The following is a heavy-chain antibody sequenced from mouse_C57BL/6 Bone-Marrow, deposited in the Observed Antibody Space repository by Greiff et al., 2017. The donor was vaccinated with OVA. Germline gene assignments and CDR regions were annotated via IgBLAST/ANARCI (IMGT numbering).Heavy chain of an antibody. D-gene: IGHD2-2*01. Sequence: QVQLKQPGAELVMPGASVKLSCKASGYTFTSYWMHWVKQRPGQGLEWIGEIDPSDSYTNYNQKFKGKSTLTVDKSSSTAYMQLSSLTSEDSAVYYCARGLPLYYFDYWGQGTTLTVSS. CDR1: GYTFTSYW. J-gene: IGHJ2*01. CDR2: IDPSDSYT. CDR3: ARGLPLYYFDY. V-gene: IGHV1-69*01.